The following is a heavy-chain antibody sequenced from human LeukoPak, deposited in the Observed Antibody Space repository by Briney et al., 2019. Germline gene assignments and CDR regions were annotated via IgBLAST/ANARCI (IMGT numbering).Heavy chain of an antibody. CDR3: AKAPADIVRMVYAIWFDY. V-gene: IGHV3-23*01. Sequence: GGSLRLSFAASGFPFSSYAMSWVRQAPGKGLEWVSAISGSGGSTYYADSVKGRFTISRDNSKNTLYLQMNSLRAEDTAVYYCAKAPADIVRMVYAIWFDYWGQGTLVTVSS. D-gene: IGHD2-8*01. CDR1: GFPFSSYA. J-gene: IGHJ4*02. CDR2: ISGSGGST.